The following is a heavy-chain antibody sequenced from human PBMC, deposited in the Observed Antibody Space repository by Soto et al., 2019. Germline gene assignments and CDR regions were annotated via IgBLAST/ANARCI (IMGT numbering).Heavy chain of an antibody. Sequence: PSETLSLTCTVYGGSISSYYWSWIRLPPGKGLEWIGYIYYSGSTNYNPSLKSRVTISVDTSKNQFSLKLSSVTAADTAVYYCGAVAGQYYYYYGMDVWGQGTTVTVSS. CDR2: IYYSGST. CDR3: GAVAGQYYYYYGMDV. V-gene: IGHV4-59*01. D-gene: IGHD6-19*01. CDR1: GGSISSYY. J-gene: IGHJ6*02.